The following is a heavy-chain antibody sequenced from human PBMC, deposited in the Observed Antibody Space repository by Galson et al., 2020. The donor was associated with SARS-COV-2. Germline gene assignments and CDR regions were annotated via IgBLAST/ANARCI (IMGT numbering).Heavy chain of an antibody. CDR3: VSLLRPYRFGELSVFDY. V-gene: IGHV1-8*01. CDR2: MNPNSGKA. Sequence: ASVKVSCKASGYSFTSYDINWVRQATGQGLEWMGWMNPNSGKAGYTQKLQGRVTMTRDTSISTAYMELSSLRSEDTAVYYCVSLLRPYRFGELSVFDYWGQGTLVTVSS. J-gene: IGHJ4*02. CDR1: GYSFTSYD. D-gene: IGHD3-10*01.